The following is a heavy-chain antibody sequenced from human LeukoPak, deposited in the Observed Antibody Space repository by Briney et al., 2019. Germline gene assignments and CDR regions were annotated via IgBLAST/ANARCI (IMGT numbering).Heavy chain of an antibody. D-gene: IGHD3-9*01. CDR2: INPNSGGT. V-gene: IGHV1-2*02. CDR1: GYTFTGYY. CDR3: AREPGSVGMIFTGYTYYGMDV. J-gene: IGHJ6*02. Sequence: GASVKVSCKASGYTFTGYYIHWVRQAPGQGLEWMGWINPNSGGTNYAQKFQGRVTMTRDTSISTAYMELSRLRSDDTAVYYCAREPGSVGMIFTGYTYYGMDVWGQGTTVTVSS.